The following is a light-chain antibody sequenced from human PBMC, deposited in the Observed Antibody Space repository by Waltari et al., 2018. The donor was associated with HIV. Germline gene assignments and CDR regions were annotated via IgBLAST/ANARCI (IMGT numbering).Light chain of an antibody. CDR1: NLGDKY. Sequence: SYELTQPPSVSVSPGQTASITCSGDNLGDKYACWYQQKPGQSPVLVIYQDSKRPSGIPVRFSGSNSGNTATLTISGTQAMDEADYYCQAWDSSSLYVFGTGTKVTVL. CDR2: QDS. V-gene: IGLV3-1*01. CDR3: QAWDSSSLYV. J-gene: IGLJ1*01.